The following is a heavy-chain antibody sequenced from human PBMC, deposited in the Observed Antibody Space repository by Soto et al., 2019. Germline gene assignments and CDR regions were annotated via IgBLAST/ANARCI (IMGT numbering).Heavy chain of an antibody. CDR1: GYPFIKYG. CDR2: IKVDSGYT. J-gene: IGHJ5*02. Sequence: QLQLVQSAAEVKKPGASVRVSCKAYGYPFIKYGISWIRQAPEQGLEWMGWIKVDSGYTNYAQKFQSRVTMTADTSSDTAFMELRSLRLDDTAVYFCATSSDTGFDPWGQGTLVSVSS. D-gene: IGHD3-9*01. V-gene: IGHV1-18*04. CDR3: ATSSDTGFDP.